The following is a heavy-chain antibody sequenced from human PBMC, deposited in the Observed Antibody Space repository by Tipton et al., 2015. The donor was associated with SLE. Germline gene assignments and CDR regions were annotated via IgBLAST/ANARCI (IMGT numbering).Heavy chain of an antibody. J-gene: IGHJ6*02. CDR2: INHRGST. D-gene: IGHD6-13*01. CDR3: SRDRPRGYGGKEGYYGMDV. CDR1: GGSISSSSSYY. Sequence: TLSLTCAVYGGSISSSSSYYWAWIRQPPGKGVEWIGEINHRGSTNYNPSLKSRVTISLDMSKNQFSLKVNSVTAADTAVYYCSRDRPRGYGGKEGYYGMDVWGQGTTVTVSS. V-gene: IGHV4-39*07.